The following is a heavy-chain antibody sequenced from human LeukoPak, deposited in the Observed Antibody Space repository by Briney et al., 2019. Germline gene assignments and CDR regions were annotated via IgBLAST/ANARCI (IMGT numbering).Heavy chain of an antibody. CDR1: GFTFSSYA. V-gene: IGHV3-23*01. CDR3: AKVNFPTESFDY. D-gene: IGHD3-3*01. J-gene: IGHJ4*02. Sequence: PGGSLRLSCAASGFTFSSYAMSWVRQAPGKGLEGVSAISGSGGSTYYADSVKGRFNISRDNSKNTLYLQMNSLRAEDTAVYYCAKVNFPTESFDYWGQGTLVTVSS. CDR2: ISGSGGST.